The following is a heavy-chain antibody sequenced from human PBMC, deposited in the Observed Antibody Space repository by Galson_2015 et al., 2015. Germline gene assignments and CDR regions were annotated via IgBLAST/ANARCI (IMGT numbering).Heavy chain of an antibody. Sequence: SLRLSCAASGFTFSGYSMNWVRQAPGKGLEWVSYISSSSNSVSHADSVKGRFTISRDNAKNSLYLQMNSLRDEDTAVYYCARATPTDYWGQGTLLTVSS. CDR3: ARATPTDY. CDR1: GFTFSGYS. J-gene: IGHJ4*02. CDR2: ISSSSNSV. V-gene: IGHV3-48*02.